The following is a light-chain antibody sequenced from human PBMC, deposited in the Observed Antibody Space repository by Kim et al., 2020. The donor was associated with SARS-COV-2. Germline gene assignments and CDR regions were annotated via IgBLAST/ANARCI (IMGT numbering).Light chain of an antibody. CDR1: QSISGW. Sequence: STRSAFVGDRVSITCRASQSISGWLAWYQQKPGKAPKLLIYHASTLEGGVPSRFSGSGSGTEFTLTINNLQPDDFATYYCQHLGTFGLGTKVDIK. CDR2: HAS. CDR3: QHLGT. V-gene: IGKV1-5*01. J-gene: IGKJ1*01.